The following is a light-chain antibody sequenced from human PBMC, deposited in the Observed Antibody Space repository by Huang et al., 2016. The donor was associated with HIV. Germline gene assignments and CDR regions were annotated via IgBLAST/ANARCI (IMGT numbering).Light chain of an antibody. CDR3: QQRGNWPPVT. CDR1: QSVTNY. J-gene: IGKJ4*01. Sequence: EVVLTQSPATLSLSPGERATLSCRASQSVTNYLAWYQQKPGQPPRLLISDASNRATCVPARFSGSGSGTDFTLTISSLEPEDFAVYYCQQRGNWPPVTFGGGTKVEIK. CDR2: DAS. V-gene: IGKV3-11*01.